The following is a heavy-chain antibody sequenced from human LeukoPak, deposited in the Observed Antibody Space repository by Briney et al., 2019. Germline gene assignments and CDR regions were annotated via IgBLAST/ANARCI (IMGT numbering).Heavy chain of an antibody. Sequence: GGSLRLSCAASGFTFSSYAMSWVRQAPGKGLEWVSAISGSGGSTYYADSVKGRFTISRDNSKNTLYLQMNSLRAEDTAVYYCAKGRGYSSSWSYYFDYWGQGTLVTVSS. CDR3: AKGRGYSSSWSYYFDY. V-gene: IGHV3-23*01. CDR1: GFTFSSYA. D-gene: IGHD6-13*01. CDR2: ISGSGGST. J-gene: IGHJ4*02.